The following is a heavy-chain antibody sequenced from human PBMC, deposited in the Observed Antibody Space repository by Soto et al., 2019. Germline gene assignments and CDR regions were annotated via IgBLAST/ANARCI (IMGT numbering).Heavy chain of an antibody. Sequence: PGESLKISCKGSGYSFTSYWISWVRQMPGKGLEWMGRIDPSDSYTNYSPSFQGHVTISADKSISTAYLQWSSLKASDTAMYYCARHPWGQQLVRTHYYYGMDVWGQGTTVTVSS. CDR3: ARHPWGQQLVRTHYYYGMDV. CDR2: IDPSDSYT. D-gene: IGHD6-13*01. CDR1: GYSFTSYW. V-gene: IGHV5-10-1*01. J-gene: IGHJ6*02.